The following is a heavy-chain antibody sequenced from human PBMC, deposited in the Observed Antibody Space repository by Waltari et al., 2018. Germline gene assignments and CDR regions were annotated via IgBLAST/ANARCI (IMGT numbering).Heavy chain of an antibody. CDR3: ARAGLGSGPDY. V-gene: IGHV3-23*01. CDR1: GFDFSTYA. Sequence: EVQLLESGGGFEQPGGSLRLPCEASGFDFSTYAMSWVRQAPGKGLEWVSGISGSGDTIFYADSVKGRFIVSRDNSEKTLYLHLNSLRGEDTAIYYCARAGLGSGPDYWGQGTLVTVSS. D-gene: IGHD1-26*01. J-gene: IGHJ4*02. CDR2: ISGSGDTI.